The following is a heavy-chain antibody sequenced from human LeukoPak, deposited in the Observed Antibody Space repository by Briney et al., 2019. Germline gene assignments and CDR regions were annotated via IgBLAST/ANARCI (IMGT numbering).Heavy chain of an antibody. CDR3: ARASDVLRFLEWLLPHHYYYGMDV. V-gene: IGHV1-18*01. CDR2: ISAYNGNT. CDR1: GYTFTSYG. J-gene: IGHJ6*02. Sequence: ASVKVSCKASGYTFTSYGISWERQAPGQGLEWMGWISAYNGNTNYAQKLQGRVTMTTDTSTSTAYMELRSLRSDDTAVYYCARASDVLRFLEWLLPHHYYYGMDVWGQGTTVTVSS. D-gene: IGHD3-3*01.